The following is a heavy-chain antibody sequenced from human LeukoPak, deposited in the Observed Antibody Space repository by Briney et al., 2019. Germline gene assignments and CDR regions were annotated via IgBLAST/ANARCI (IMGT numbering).Heavy chain of an antibody. CDR3: ARIPHPHRGYRKFDY. V-gene: IGHV1-18*01. D-gene: IGHD5-18*01. Sequence: ASVKVSCKASGYTFTSYGISWVRQAPGQGLEWMGWISAYNGNTNYAQKLQGRVTMTTDTSTSTAYMELRSLRSDDTAVYYCARIPHPHRGYRKFDYWGQGTLVTVSS. CDR2: ISAYNGNT. J-gene: IGHJ4*02. CDR1: GYTFTSYG.